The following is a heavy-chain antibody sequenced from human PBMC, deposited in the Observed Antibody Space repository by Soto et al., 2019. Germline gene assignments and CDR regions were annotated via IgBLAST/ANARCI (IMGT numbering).Heavy chain of an antibody. CDR1: GESFSDYY. Sequence: QVQLQQWGAGLLKPSETLSLTCAVYGESFSDYYWSWIRQPPGKGLEWIGEINHSGSTNYNPSLKSRVTQTIDTSKNQFALELNSVTGGGPVVYYFAGGDFWSGYSLEYWGQGTLVTVSS. CDR3: AGGDFWSGYSLEY. D-gene: IGHD3-3*01. V-gene: IGHV4-34*01. J-gene: IGHJ4*02. CDR2: INHSGST.